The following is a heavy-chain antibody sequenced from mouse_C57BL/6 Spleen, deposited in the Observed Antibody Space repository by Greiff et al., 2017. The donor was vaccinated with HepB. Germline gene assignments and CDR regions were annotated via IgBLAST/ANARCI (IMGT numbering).Heavy chain of an antibody. Sequence: EVKLEESGGGLVQPGGSMKLSCVASGFTFSNYWMNWVRQSPEKGLEWVAQIRLKSDNYATHYAESVKGSFTISRDDSKSSVYLQMNNLSAEDTGIYYCTAGSSGYDYAMDYWGQGTSVTVSS. CDR3: TAGSSGYDYAMDY. CDR1: GFTFSNYW. CDR2: IRLKSDNYAT. D-gene: IGHD1-1*01. V-gene: IGHV6-3*01. J-gene: IGHJ4*01.